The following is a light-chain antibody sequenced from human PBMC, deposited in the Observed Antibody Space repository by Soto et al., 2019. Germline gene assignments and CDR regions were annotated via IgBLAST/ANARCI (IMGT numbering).Light chain of an antibody. J-gene: IGKJ4*01. CDR1: QSISSS. V-gene: IGKV1-39*01. CDR3: QQSYSTPIT. Sequence: DIQMTQSPSSLSASVGDRVTITCRASQSISSSLNWYQQKPGKAPKLLIYAASSLQSGVPSRFSGSGSGTDFTLTISSLQPEDFATYYCQQSYSTPITFGGGTKVEIK. CDR2: AAS.